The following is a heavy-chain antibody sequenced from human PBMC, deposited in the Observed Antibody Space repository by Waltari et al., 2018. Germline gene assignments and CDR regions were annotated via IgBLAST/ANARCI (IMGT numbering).Heavy chain of an antibody. CDR2: IYYSGST. D-gene: IGHD3-22*01. J-gene: IGHJ4*02. CDR1: GGSISSYY. V-gene: IGHV4-59*01. Sequence: QVQLQESGPGLVKPSETLSLTCTVSGGSISSYYWSWIRQPPGKGLEWIGYIYYSGSTNYNPSLKSRVTISVDTSKNQFSLKLSSVTAADTAVYYCASSGGYYDYWGQGTLVTVSS. CDR3: ASSGGYYDY.